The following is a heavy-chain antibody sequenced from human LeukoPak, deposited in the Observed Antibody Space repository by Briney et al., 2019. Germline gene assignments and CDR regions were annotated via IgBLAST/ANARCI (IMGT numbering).Heavy chain of an antibody. J-gene: IGHJ3*02. CDR2: IIPIFGTA. D-gene: IGHD5-24*01. V-gene: IGHV1-69*05. Sequence: SVKVSCKASGGTFSSYAISWVRQAPGQGLEWMGRIIPIFGTANYAQKFQGRVTITTDESTSTAYMELSSLRSEDTAEYYCARDGPYRRDGYNFIAFDIWGQGTMVTVSS. CDR3: ARDGPYRRDGYNFIAFDI. CDR1: GGTFSSYA.